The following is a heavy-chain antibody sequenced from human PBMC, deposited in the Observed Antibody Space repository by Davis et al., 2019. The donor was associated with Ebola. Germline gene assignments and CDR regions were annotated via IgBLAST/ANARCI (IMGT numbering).Heavy chain of an antibody. CDR2: INPNSGGT. Sequence: ASVKVSCKASGYTFSGNYIQWVRQAPGQGLEWMGRINPNSGGTNYAQKLQGRVTMTTDTSTSTAYMELRSLRSDDTAVYYCARGHSSGWYVFDYWGQGTLVTVSS. D-gene: IGHD6-19*01. CDR3: ARGHSSGWYVFDY. CDR1: GYTFSGNY. J-gene: IGHJ4*02. V-gene: IGHV1-2*06.